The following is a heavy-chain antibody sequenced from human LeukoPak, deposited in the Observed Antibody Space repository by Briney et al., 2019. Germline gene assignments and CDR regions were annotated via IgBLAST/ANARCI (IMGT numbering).Heavy chain of an antibody. CDR3: ARSMIVDY. D-gene: IGHD3-22*01. V-gene: IGHV3-48*01. CDR2: ISSSSTTI. Sequence: GGSLRLSCAASGFTFSTYSMTWVRQAPGKGLEWVSYISSSSTTIYYVGSVKGRFTISRDNAKNSLYLQMNSLRAEDTAVYYCARSMIVDYWGQGTLVTVSS. CDR1: GFTFSTYS. J-gene: IGHJ4*02.